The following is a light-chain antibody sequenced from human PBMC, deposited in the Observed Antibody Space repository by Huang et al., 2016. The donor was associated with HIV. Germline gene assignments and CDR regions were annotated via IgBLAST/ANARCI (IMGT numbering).Light chain of an antibody. V-gene: IGKV3-15*01. CDR1: QSVNNK. CDR2: DAS. CDR3: QQYNNWPPWT. Sequence: EVVMTQSPVTLSVSPGERATLSCRASQSVNNKLAWFQQKPVQAPRLLIHDASSRATGIPDRFSGSGSGTEFTLTIRSLQSEDFAVYYCQQYNNWPPWTFGQGTKVEIK. J-gene: IGKJ1*01.